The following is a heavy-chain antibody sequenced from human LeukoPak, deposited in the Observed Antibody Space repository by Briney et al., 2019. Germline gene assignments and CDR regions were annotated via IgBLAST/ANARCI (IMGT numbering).Heavy chain of an antibody. CDR2: IYYSGST. CDR1: GGSISSYY. V-gene: IGHV4-59*01. Sequence: SETLSLTCTVSGGSISSYYWSWIRQPPGKGLEWIGYIYYSGSTNYNPSLKSRVTISVDTSKNQFSLKLSSVTAADTAVYYCARDRDPAEGAFDIWGQGTMVTVSS. D-gene: IGHD3-10*01. CDR3: ARDRDPAEGAFDI. J-gene: IGHJ3*02.